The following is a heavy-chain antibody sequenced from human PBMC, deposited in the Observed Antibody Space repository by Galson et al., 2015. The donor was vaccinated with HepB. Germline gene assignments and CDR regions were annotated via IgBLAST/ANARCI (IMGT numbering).Heavy chain of an antibody. D-gene: IGHD5-12*01. Sequence: SVKVSCKASGGTFSSYAISWVRQAPGQGLEWMGGIIPIFGTANYAQKFQGRVTITADKSTSTAYMELSSLRSEDTAVYYCARATSVATMEGLYYYYYYGMDVWGQGTTVTVSS. CDR2: IIPIFGTA. CDR3: ARATSVATMEGLYYYYYYGMDV. V-gene: IGHV1-69*06. J-gene: IGHJ6*02. CDR1: GGTFSSYA.